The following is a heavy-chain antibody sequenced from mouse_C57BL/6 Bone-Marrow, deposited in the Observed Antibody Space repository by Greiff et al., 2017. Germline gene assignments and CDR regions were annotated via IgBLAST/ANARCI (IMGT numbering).Heavy chain of an antibody. CDR1: GYTFTAYT. CDR2: FYPGSGSV. J-gene: IGHJ3*01. V-gene: IGHV1-62-2*01. Sequence: VPLQLSGAELVKPGASVKLSCKASGYTFTAYTIHWVKQRSGQGLDLIGRFYPGSGSVKYNVQFKDKATSTADKSSSTVYMKLSRLTSEDSAVYFCARHGALRSWFAYWGQGTLVTVSA. CDR3: ARHGALRSWFAY.